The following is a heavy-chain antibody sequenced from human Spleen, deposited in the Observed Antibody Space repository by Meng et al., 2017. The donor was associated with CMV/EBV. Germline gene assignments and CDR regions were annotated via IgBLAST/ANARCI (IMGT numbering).Heavy chain of an antibody. Sequence: SVKVSCKASGHTFTSYGISWVRQAPGQGLEWMGRIIPILGIANYAQKFQGRVTITADKSTSTAYMELSSLRSEDTAVYYCARVSPYGRPDYWGQGTLVIVSS. CDR2: IIPILGIA. D-gene: IGHD4-17*01. CDR1: GHTFTSYG. V-gene: IGHV1-69*04. CDR3: ARVSPYGRPDY. J-gene: IGHJ4*02.